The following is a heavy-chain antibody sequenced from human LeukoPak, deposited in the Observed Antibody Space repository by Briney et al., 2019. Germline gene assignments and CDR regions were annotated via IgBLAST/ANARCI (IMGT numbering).Heavy chain of an antibody. V-gene: IGHV3-74*01. CDR2: INGDGSST. J-gene: IGHJ4*02. CDR3: AKSPVSSCRGSFCYPFDY. D-gene: IGHD2-15*01. Sequence: GGSLRLSCAGSGFTFSNYWMHWVRQVPGKGLVWVSSINGDGSSTSYADSVKGRFTISRDNSRNTLYLQMNTLRAEDTAVYFCAKSPVSSCRGSFCYPFDYWGQGNLVTVSS. CDR1: GFTFSNYW.